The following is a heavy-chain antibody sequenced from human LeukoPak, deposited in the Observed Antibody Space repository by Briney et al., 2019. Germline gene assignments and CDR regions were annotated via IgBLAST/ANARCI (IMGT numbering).Heavy chain of an antibody. J-gene: IGHJ4*02. Sequence: SETLSLTCTVSGDSISGYYWSWIRQPPGKGLEWIGYIYYSGNTNYNPSLKSRVTISVDTSKNQFPLKLSFVTAADTAVYFCARAAATTRNGFGYWGQGTLVTVSS. CDR1: GDSISGYY. CDR2: IYYSGNT. V-gene: IGHV4-59*08. D-gene: IGHD1-26*01. CDR3: ARAAATTRNGFGY.